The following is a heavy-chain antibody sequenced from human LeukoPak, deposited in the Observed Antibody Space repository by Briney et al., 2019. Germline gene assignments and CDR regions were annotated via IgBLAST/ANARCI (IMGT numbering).Heavy chain of an antibody. CDR1: GFTFSSYW. J-gene: IGHJ4*02. D-gene: IGHD2-8*01. CDR3: ATLYAGSTDY. Sequence: GGSLRLSCAASGFTFSSYWMNWVRQAPGKGLVWGARIKPDWSSINYADAVKGRFTISRDNAKNTLYLQMNSLRADDTAVYYCATLYAGSTDYWGRGTLVTVSS. V-gene: IGHV3-74*01. CDR2: IKPDWSSI.